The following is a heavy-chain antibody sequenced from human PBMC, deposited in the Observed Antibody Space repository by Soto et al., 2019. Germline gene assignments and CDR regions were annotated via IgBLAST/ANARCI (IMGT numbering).Heavy chain of an antibody. D-gene: IGHD3-22*01. CDR3: ARXYSDSSGFFGDYYGMDV. J-gene: IGHJ6*01. CDR1: GFTFSYYY. CDR2: ISSSGNSI. V-gene: IGHV3-11*01. Sequence: PGGSLRLSCAASGFTFSYYYMIWIRQAPGKGLEWVSYISSSGNSIYYADSVKGRFTISRDSAKNSLYLQMNSLRAEDTAVYYCARXYSDSSGFFGDYYGMDVWGQGTTVTVSS.